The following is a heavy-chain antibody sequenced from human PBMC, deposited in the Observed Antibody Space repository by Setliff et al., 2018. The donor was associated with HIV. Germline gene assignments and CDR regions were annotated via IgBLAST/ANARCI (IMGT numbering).Heavy chain of an antibody. Sequence: ASVKVSCKVSGHNLTELSMHWVRQAPGQGLEWMGGFDPEYAETIYAQNFQGRVTMTEDTSTDTAYMELSSLRSEDTAFYYCTTDGSYDSLTGPTPGSFDIWGQGTMVTVSS. CDR3: TTDGSYDSLTGPTPGSFDI. CDR1: GHNLTELS. J-gene: IGHJ3*02. V-gene: IGHV1-24*01. CDR2: FDPEYAET. D-gene: IGHD3-9*01.